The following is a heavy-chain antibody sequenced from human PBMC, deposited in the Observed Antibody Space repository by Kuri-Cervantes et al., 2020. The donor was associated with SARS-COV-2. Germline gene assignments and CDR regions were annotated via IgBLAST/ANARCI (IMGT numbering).Heavy chain of an antibody. CDR1: GFTFSSYA. CDR2: ISGNGGST. Sequence: GESLKISCSASGFTFSSYAMHWVRQAPGKGLEYVSAISGNGGSTYYADSVKGRFTISRDNSKNTLYLQMSSLRAEDTAVYYCARSYTAMDLRLLAYYYYGMDVWGQGTTVTVSS. D-gene: IGHD5-18*01. V-gene: IGHV3-64D*08. J-gene: IGHJ6*02. CDR3: ARSYTAMDLRLLAYYYYGMDV.